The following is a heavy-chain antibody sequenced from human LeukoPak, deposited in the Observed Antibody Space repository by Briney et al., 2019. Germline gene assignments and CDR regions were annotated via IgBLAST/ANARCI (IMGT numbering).Heavy chain of an antibody. CDR1: GFTFSSYD. CDR2: ISGSGGST. Sequence: AGGSLRLSCAVSGFTFSSYDMNWVRQAPGKGLEWVSVISGSGGSTYYADSVKGRLTISGDNSKNTLYLQMNSLRAEDTAVYYCAKMSARAFDYWGQGTLVTVSS. D-gene: IGHD6-6*01. J-gene: IGHJ4*02. V-gene: IGHV3-23*01. CDR3: AKMSARAFDY.